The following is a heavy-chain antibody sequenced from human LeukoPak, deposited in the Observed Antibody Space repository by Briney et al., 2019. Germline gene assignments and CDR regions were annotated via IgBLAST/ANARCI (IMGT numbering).Heavy chain of an antibody. J-gene: IGHJ3*02. CDR1: GFTFDDHS. D-gene: IGHD2-21*01. V-gene: IGHV3-9*01. CDR2: INRNSVNL. CDR3: AKALYCGAGSYSHNAFDI. Sequence: GGSLRLSCAASGFTFDDHSMHWVRQAPGKGLEWVSGINRNSVNLDYADSARGRFTISRDNAKNSLYLQMNSLRAADTALYYCAKALYCGAGSYSHNAFDIWGQGTMVTVSS.